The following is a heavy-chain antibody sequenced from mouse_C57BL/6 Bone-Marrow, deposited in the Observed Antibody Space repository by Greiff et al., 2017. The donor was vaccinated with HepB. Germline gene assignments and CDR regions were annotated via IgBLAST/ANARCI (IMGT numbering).Heavy chain of an antibody. CDR1: GYSFTGYY. CDR3: ARSRAY. Sequence: EVQLQQSGPELVKPGASVKISCKASGYSFTGYYMNWVKQSPENSLEWIGEINPSTGGTTYNQKFKAKATLTVDKSSSTAYMQLKSLTSEDSTVYYCARSRAYWGQGTLVTVSA. V-gene: IGHV1-42*01. J-gene: IGHJ3*01. CDR2: INPSTGGT.